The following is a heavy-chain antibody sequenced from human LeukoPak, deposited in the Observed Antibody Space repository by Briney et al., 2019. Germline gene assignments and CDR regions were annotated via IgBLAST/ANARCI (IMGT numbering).Heavy chain of an antibody. CDR2: INHSGST. J-gene: IGHJ3*02. D-gene: IGHD2-15*01. Sequence: ASETLSLTCAVYGGSFSGYYWSWIRQPPGKGLEWIGEINHSGSTNYNPSLKSRVTISVDTSTNQFSLKLRSVTAADTAVYYCARYCSGRSCIHDAFDIWGQGTMVTVSS. V-gene: IGHV4-34*01. CDR1: GGSFSGYY. CDR3: ARYCSGRSCIHDAFDI.